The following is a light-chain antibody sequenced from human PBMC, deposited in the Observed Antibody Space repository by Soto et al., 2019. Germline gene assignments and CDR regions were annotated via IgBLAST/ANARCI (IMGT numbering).Light chain of an antibody. CDR3: SSYTTSRTPYV. Sequence: QSVLTQPASVSGSPGQSITISCTGSSSDGVVFNYVSWYQQHPGKAPKLMMYEVDYRPSGVSNRFSGSKSGNTASLTISGLQADDEADYYCSSYTTSRTPYVFGTGTKVTVL. V-gene: IGLV2-14*01. CDR1: SSDGVVFNY. CDR2: EVD. J-gene: IGLJ1*01.